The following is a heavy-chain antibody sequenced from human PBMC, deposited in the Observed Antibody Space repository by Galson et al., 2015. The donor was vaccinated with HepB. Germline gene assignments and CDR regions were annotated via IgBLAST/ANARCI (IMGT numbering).Heavy chain of an antibody. Sequence: SLRLSCAASGFTFSSYCMSWVRQAPGKGLEWVANIRGDGDATYYADSVKGRFTISRDNSKNTMCLQMNSLRADDTAVYYCAKVSGSYSGFDIWGQGTLVTVSS. CDR2: IRGDGDAT. D-gene: IGHD3-10*01. V-gene: IGHV3-23*01. CDR1: GFTFSSYC. J-gene: IGHJ3*02. CDR3: AKVSGSYSGFDI.